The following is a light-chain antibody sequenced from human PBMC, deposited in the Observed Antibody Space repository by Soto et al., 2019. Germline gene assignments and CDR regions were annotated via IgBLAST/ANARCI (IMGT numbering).Light chain of an antibody. CDR2: AAS. J-gene: IGKJ1*01. V-gene: IGKV1-39*01. CDR3: QQSSTTPRT. Sequence: DIQMTQSPSSLSASVGDRVTITCRASQSISTYLNWYQQKPGKAPKLLIYAASTLQSGVPSRFSDSGSGTDFRLTISSLQPEDIAAYYCQQSSTTPRTFGQGTNVDFK. CDR1: QSISTY.